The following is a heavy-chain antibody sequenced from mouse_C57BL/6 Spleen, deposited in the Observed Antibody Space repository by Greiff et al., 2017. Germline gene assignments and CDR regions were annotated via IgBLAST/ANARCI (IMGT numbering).Heavy chain of an antibody. Sequence: QQSCKASGYTFTSYWMHWVKQRPGRGLEWIGRIEPNSGGTKYNEKFKSKATLTVDKPSSTAYMQLSSLTSEDSAVYYCTSYSNPAMDYWGQGTSVTVSS. CDR2: IEPNSGGT. J-gene: IGHJ4*01. CDR1: GYTFTSYW. CDR3: TSYSNPAMDY. D-gene: IGHD2-5*01. V-gene: IGHV1-72*01.